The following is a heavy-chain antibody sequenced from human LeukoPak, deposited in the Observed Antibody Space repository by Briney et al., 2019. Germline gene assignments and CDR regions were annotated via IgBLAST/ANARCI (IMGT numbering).Heavy chain of an antibody. D-gene: IGHD6-13*01. CDR3: ARGYPLPTTAAGTYFQH. J-gene: IGHJ1*01. Sequence: GASVKVSCKASGYSFTTYSFHWVRQAPGRGLEWMGIINPSGGSTSYAQNFEGRVTMTRDTSTSTVYMEVNSLRSEDTAVYYCARGYPLPTTAAGTYFQHWGQGTLVTVSS. CDR1: GYSFTTYS. V-gene: IGHV1-46*01. CDR2: INPSGGST.